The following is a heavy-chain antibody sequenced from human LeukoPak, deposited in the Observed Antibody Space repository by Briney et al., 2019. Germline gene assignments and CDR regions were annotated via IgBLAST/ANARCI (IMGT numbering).Heavy chain of an antibody. D-gene: IGHD6-13*01. Sequence: RASVKVSCKASGGTFSSYAISWVRQAPGQGLEWMGGIIPIFGTANYAQKFQGRVTITTDGSTSTAYMELSSLRAEDTAVYYCAKPSIAAAFLYYFDYWGQGTLVTVSS. V-gene: IGHV1-69*05. CDR2: IIPIFGTA. CDR1: GGTFSSYA. CDR3: AKPSIAAAFLYYFDY. J-gene: IGHJ4*02.